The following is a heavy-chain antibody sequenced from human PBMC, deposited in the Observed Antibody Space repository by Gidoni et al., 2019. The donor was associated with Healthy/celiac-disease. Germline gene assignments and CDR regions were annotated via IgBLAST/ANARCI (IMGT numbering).Heavy chain of an antibody. D-gene: IGHD3-10*01. CDR1: GGSISSSSYY. CDR2: IYYSGST. V-gene: IGHV4-39*07. J-gene: IGHJ3*02. CDR3: ACPRRGRFGASLAPLNDAFDI. Sequence: QLQLQESGPGLVKPSETLSLTCTVSGGSISSSSYYWGWIRQPPGKGLEWIGSIYYSGSTYYNPSLKSRVTISVDTSKNQFSLKLSSVTAADTAVYYCACPRRGRFGASLAPLNDAFDIWGQGTMVTVSS.